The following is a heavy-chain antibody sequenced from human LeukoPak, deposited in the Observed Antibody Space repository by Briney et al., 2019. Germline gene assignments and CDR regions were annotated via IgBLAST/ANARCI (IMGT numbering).Heavy chain of an antibody. V-gene: IGHV1-46*01. CDR1: GYTFTGYY. J-gene: IGHJ5*02. CDR2: INPSGGST. CDR3: AREALTIFALVRTQTTKSPHRFDP. Sequence: ASVKVSFKASGYTFTGYYMHWVRQAPGQGLEWMGWINPSGGSTNYAQKFQGRVTMTRDVSTTTVYMDLSSLRSDDTAVYYCAREALTIFALVRTQTTKSPHRFDPWGQGTLVTVSS. D-gene: IGHD3-3*01.